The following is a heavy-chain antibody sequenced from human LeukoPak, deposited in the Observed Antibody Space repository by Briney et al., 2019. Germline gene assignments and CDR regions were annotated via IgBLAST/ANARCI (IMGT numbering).Heavy chain of an antibody. Sequence: PPGRSLRLSCAASGFTFSSYAMHWVRQAPGKGLEWEAVISYDGSNKYYADSVKGRFTISRDNSKNTLYLQMNSLRAEDTAVYYCARIVGATNSDYWGQGTLVTVSS. V-gene: IGHV3-30-3*01. J-gene: IGHJ4*02. D-gene: IGHD1-26*01. CDR3: ARIVGATNSDY. CDR2: ISYDGSNK. CDR1: GFTFSSYA.